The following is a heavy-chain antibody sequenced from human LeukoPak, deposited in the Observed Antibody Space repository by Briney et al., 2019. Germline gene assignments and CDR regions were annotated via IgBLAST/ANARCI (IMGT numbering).Heavy chain of an antibody. CDR2: IYYSGST. J-gene: IGHJ5*02. D-gene: IGHD3-10*01. Sequence: SSEALSLTCAGSGGSISSSSYYWGWIRQPPGKGLEWIGSIYYSGSTYYNPSLKSRVALYVGRSKNQFYLQLSSVTAEDTAVYYCARHGLWFGGRMAYGRFEPWGRETLVPVSS. CDR3: ARHGLWFGGRMAYGRFEP. V-gene: IGHV4-39*01. CDR1: GGSISSSSYY.